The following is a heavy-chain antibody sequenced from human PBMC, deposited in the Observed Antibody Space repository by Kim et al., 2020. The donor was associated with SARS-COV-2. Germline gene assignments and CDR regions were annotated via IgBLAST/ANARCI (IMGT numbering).Heavy chain of an antibody. CDR3: ARDGAEDDAFDV. J-gene: IGHJ3*01. V-gene: IGHV4-59*01. CDR2: T. D-gene: IGHD3-16*01. Sequence: TKYNPSLKRRATISLDIYKKQCSLQLTSVTAADTAVYYCARDGAEDDAFDVWGQGTLVTVS.